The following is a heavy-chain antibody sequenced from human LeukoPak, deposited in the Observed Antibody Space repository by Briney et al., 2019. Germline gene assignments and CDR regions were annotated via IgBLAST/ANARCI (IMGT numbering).Heavy chain of an antibody. CDR3: KRVYYYYGMDV. Sequence: ASVKVSCKASGYTFTSYDINWVRQATGQGLEWMGRIIPILGIANYAQKFQGRVTITADKSTSTAYMELSSLRSEDTAVYYCKRVYYYYGMDVWGQGTTVTVSS. CDR1: GYTFTSYD. J-gene: IGHJ6*02. CDR2: IIPILGIA. V-gene: IGHV1-69*04.